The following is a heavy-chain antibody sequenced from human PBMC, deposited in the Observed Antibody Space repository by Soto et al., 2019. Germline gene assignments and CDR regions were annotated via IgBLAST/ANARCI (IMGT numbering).Heavy chain of an antibody. CDR3: ANRLESESRLGRDN. CDR2: ISYDGSNK. V-gene: IGHV3-30*18. Sequence: QVQLVEAGGGVVQPGRSLRLSCAASGFIFSNYGMHWVRQAPGKGLEWVAAISYDGSNKFYADSVKGRVTISKDHSKNTLFLQVDSMEAEDTAVYCCANRLESESRLGRDNWGQGSLVTVSS. CDR1: GFIFSNYG. J-gene: IGHJ4*02. D-gene: IGHD7-27*01.